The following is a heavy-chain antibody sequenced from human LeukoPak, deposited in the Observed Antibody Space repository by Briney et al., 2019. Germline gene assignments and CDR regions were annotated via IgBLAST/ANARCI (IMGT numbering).Heavy chain of an antibody. V-gene: IGHV1-8*01. J-gene: IGHJ4*02. CDR2: MNPNSGNT. CDR1: GYTFTSYD. D-gene: IGHD3-9*01. CDR3: ASGYFDWVFDY. Sequence: GASVKVSRKASGYTFTSYDINWVRQATGQGLEWMGWMNPNSGNTGYAQKFQGRVTMTRNTSISTAYMELSRLRSDDTAVYYCASGYFDWVFDYWGQGTLVTVSS.